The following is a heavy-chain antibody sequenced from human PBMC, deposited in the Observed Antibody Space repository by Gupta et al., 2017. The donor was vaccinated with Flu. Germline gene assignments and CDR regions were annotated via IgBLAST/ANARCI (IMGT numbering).Heavy chain of an antibody. CDR3: AKDLYTSGCLPTCGMDV. J-gene: IGHJ6*02. D-gene: IGHD6-19*01. Sequence: HAPGKGLEWVSTIAGVAGSGVSPYYADSVKGRFTISRDDSKNTLYLQLNSLIVEDTAVYYCAKDLYTSGCLPTCGMDVWGQGTTVTVSS. V-gene: IGHV3-23*01. CDR2: IAGVAGSGVSP.